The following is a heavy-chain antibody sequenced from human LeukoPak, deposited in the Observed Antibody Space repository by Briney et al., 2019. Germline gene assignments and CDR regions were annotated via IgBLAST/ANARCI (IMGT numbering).Heavy chain of an antibody. CDR3: ARDLRYCSSTSCPYYYGMDV. J-gene: IGHJ6*04. CDR2: IYYSGST. D-gene: IGHD2-2*01. CDR1: GGSISSYY. V-gene: IGHV4-59*01. Sequence: SETLSLTCTVSGGSISSYYWSWIRQPPGKGLEWIGYIYYSGSTNYNPSLKSRVTISVDTSKNQFSLKLSSVTAADTAVYYCARDLRYCSSTSCPYYYGMDVWGKGTTVTVSS.